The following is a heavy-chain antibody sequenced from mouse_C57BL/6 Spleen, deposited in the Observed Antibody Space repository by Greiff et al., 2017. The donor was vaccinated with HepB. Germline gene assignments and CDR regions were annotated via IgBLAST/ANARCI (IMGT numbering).Heavy chain of an antibody. CDR2: ISYDGSN. V-gene: IGHV3-6*01. D-gene: IGHD2-1*01. J-gene: IGHJ1*03. CDR1: GYSITSGYY. CDR3: ADYGNYGYFDV. Sequence: EVQLQESGPGLVKPSQSLSLTCSVTGYSITSGYYWNWIRQFPGNKLEWMGYISYDGSNNYNPSLKNRISITRDTSKNQFFLKLNSVTTEDTATYYCADYGNYGYFDVWGTGTTVTVSS.